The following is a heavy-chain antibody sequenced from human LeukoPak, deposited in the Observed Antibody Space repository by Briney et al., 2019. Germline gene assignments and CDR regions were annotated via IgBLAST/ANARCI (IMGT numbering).Heavy chain of an antibody. D-gene: IGHD3-10*01. J-gene: IGHJ6*02. CDR2: ISRSGDTL. Sequence: GGSLRLSCAASGFTFRDYYMTWIRQAPGKGLEWSSYISRSGDTLYYADSVEGRFTISRDNAKNSVYLQMNSLRAEDTAVYYCAREVIIFPDYYYYGLDVWGQGTTVTVSS. V-gene: IGHV3-11*01. CDR1: GFTFRDYY. CDR3: AREVIIFPDYYYYGLDV.